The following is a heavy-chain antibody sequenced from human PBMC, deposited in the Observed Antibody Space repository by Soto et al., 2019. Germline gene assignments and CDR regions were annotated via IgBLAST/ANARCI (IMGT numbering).Heavy chain of an antibody. V-gene: IGHV1-69*01. CDR2: IIPIFGTA. D-gene: IGHD3-3*01. CDR3: ARMDFWSGGTDYYYYYGMDV. CDR1: GGTFSSYA. Sequence: QVQLVQSGAEVKKPGSSVKVSCKASGGTFSSYAISWVRQAPGQGLEWMGGIIPIFGTANYAQKFQGRVTITADESTSTAYMELSSLRSEDTAVYYCARMDFWSGGTDYYYYYGMDVWGQGTTVTVSS. J-gene: IGHJ6*02.